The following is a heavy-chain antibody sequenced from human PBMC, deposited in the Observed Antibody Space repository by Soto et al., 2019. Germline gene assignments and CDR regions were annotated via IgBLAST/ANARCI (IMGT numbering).Heavy chain of an antibody. CDR1: GYRFSSYW. V-gene: IGHV5-10-1*03. CDR2: IDPTDSYT. Sequence: EVQLVQSGAEVKTPGESLRISCKGSGYRFSSYWITWVRQVPGKGLEWMGRIDPTDSYTNYSPSFRGHVTISVDRSIDTAYLQWSGLKASDTAMYYCSRGKYSSNWYYFDYWGQGSLVTVSA. CDR3: SRGKYSSNWYYFDY. J-gene: IGHJ4*02. D-gene: IGHD6-13*01.